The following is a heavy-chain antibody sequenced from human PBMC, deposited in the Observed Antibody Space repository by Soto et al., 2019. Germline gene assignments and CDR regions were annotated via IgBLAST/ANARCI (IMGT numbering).Heavy chain of an antibody. CDR3: PSFGVWVPAATHHQKYSGYDYMDY. Sequence: SETLSLTCAVSGGSISSGGYSWSWIRQPPGKGLEWIGSIYYSGSTYYNPSLKSRVTISVDTSKNQFSLKLSSVTAADTAVYYCPSFGVWVPAATHHQKYSGYDYMDYWGQGTLVTVSS. CDR2: IYYSGST. CDR1: GGSISSGGYS. V-gene: IGHV4-30-2*03. J-gene: IGHJ4*02. D-gene: IGHD5-12*01.